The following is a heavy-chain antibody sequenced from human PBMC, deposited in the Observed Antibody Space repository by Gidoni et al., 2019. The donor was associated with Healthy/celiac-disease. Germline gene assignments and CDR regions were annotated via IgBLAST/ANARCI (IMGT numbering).Heavy chain of an antibody. CDR3: ARDSIAGYGYFDY. V-gene: IGHV4-34*01. J-gene: IGHJ4*02. CDR1: GGSFSGYY. D-gene: IGHD5-12*01. CDR2: SDHSGST. Sequence: QVKLQQWGAGLWKPSETLSLTCAVYGGSFSGYYWCWLRQPPGKGLEWIGESDHSGSTNYNPSLKSRVTISVDTSKNQFSLKLSSVTAADTAVYYCARDSIAGYGYFDYWGQGTLVTVSS.